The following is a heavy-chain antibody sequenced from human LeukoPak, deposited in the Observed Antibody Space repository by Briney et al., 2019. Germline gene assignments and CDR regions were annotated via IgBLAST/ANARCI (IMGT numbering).Heavy chain of an antibody. Sequence: SETLSLTCTVSGGSISTYYWSWIRQPPGKGLEWIGYIYYTGSTNYNPSLKSRITISVDTSKNQFSLKLSSVTAADTAVYFCARDSRVPDGYNHYFDYWGQGTLVTVSS. J-gene: IGHJ4*02. D-gene: IGHD5-24*01. CDR1: GGSISTYY. CDR2: IYYTGST. CDR3: ARDSRVPDGYNHYFDY. V-gene: IGHV4-59*01.